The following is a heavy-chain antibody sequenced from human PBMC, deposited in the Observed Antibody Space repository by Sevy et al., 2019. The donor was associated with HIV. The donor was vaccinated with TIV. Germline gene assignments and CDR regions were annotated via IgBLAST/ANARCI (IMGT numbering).Heavy chain of an antibody. CDR1: GFTFSNAW. CDR3: TTKGDFWSGYQYFDY. D-gene: IGHD3-3*01. J-gene: IGHJ4*02. V-gene: IGHV3-15*01. CDR2: IKSQSDGGTT. Sequence: GESLKISCAASGFTFSNAWMSWVRQAPGKGLEWVGRIKSQSDGGTTDYTAPVKGRFTISRDDSKNTLYLQMNSLKTEDTAVYYRTTKGDFWSGYQYFDYWGQGTLVTVSS.